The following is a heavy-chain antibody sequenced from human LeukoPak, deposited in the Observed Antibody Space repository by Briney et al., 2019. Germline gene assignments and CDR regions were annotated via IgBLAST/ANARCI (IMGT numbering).Heavy chain of an antibody. CDR2: INPNSGGT. J-gene: IGHJ4*02. V-gene: IGHV1-2*02. Sequence: GASVKVSCKASGYTFTGYYMHWVRQAPGQGLEWMGWINPNSGGTHYAQKFQGRVTMTRDTSISTAYMELSRLRSDDTAVYYCARDYSSGLTDYWGQGTLVTVSS. D-gene: IGHD6-19*01. CDR1: GYTFTGYY. CDR3: ARDYSSGLTDY.